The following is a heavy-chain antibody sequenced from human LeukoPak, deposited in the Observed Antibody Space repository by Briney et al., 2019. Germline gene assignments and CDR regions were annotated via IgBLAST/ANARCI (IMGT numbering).Heavy chain of an antibody. CDR2: IYYTGST. CDR1: GASLSSVDYY. D-gene: IGHD3-10*01. J-gene: IGHJ4*02. V-gene: IGHV4-30-4*08. Sequence: PSQTLSLTCGVTGASLSSVDYYWGWIRQPPGKGLEWIGDIYYTGSTYYNPSLKSRVTISLAPSKTHFSLKLTSVTAADTAVYCCARDSQTTMVREVFTPLFDSWGQGTLVTVSS. CDR3: ARDSQTTMVREVFTPLFDS.